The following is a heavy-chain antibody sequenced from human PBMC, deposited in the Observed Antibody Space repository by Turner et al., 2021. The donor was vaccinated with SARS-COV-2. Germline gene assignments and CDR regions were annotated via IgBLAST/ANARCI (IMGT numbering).Heavy chain of an antibody. J-gene: IGHJ4*02. CDR1: GFTFSSYW. CDR3: ARELAGRFGGATEIDY. Sequence: VQLVESGGGLVQPGGSLRLSCAASGFTFSSYWMHWVRQAPGKGLVWVSRINSDGSSTSYADSVKGRFTISRDNAKNTLYLQVNSLRAEDTAVYYCARELAGRFGGATEIDYWGQGTLVTVSS. V-gene: IGHV3-74*01. CDR2: INSDGSST. D-gene: IGHD1-26*01.